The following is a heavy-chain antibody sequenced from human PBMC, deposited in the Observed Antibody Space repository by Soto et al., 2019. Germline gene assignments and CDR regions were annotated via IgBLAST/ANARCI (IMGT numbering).Heavy chain of an antibody. CDR3: ATLYGMDG. V-gene: IGHV3-30-3*01. CDR1: GFTFSSYA. Sequence: PGGSLRLSCAASGFTFSSYAMHWVRQAPGKGLEWVAVISYDGSNKYYADSVKGRFTISRDNSKNTLYLQMNSLRAEDTAVYYCATLYGMDGWGQGNTVTVSS. J-gene: IGHJ6*02. CDR2: ISYDGSNK.